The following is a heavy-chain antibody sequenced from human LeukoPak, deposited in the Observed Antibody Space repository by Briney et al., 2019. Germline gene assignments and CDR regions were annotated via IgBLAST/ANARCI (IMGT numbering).Heavy chain of an antibody. CDR1: GYTFTGYY. CDR2: INPNSGGT. CDR3: ARDNVVIPAAIYYGMDV. V-gene: IGHV1-2*06. Sequence: ASVKVSCKASGYTFTGYYMHWVRQAPGQGLEWMGRINPNSGGTNYAQKFQGRVTMTRDTSTSTVYMELSSLRSEDTAVYYCARDNVVIPAAIYYGMDVWGQGTTVTVSS. D-gene: IGHD2-2*01. J-gene: IGHJ6*02.